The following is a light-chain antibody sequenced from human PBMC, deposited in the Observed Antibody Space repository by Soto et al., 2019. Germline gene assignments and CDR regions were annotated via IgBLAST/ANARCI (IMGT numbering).Light chain of an antibody. Sequence: EIVMTQSPATLSVSPEERATLSCRASQSVSSNLAWYQQKPGQAPRLLIYGASTRATGIPARFSGSGSGTEFTLTISSLQSEDFAVYYCQQYNNWPDTFGGGTKVEIK. CDR1: QSVSSN. CDR3: QQYNNWPDT. V-gene: IGKV3-15*01. CDR2: GAS. J-gene: IGKJ4*01.